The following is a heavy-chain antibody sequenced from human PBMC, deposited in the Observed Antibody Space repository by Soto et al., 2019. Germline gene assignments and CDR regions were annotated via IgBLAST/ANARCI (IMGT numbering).Heavy chain of an antibody. CDR2: IYPGDSDT. CDR3: ASCRFICSGGSCYFYYYGMDV. J-gene: IGHJ6*01. V-gene: IGHV5-51*01. D-gene: IGHD2-15*01. Sequence: LGESLKISCKGSGYSFTSYWIGWVRQMPGKGLEWMGIIYPGDSDTRYSPSFQGQVTISADKSISTAYLQWSSLKASDTAMYYCASCRFICSGGSCYFYYYGMDVWGQGTTVTVSS. CDR1: GYSFTSYW.